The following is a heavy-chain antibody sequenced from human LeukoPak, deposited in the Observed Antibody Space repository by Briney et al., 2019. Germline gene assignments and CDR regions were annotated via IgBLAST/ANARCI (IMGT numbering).Heavy chain of an antibody. Sequence: GGSLRLSCAASGFTFSTYTIHWVRQAPGKGLEWVSVISYDGSNKYYADSVKGRFTISRDNSKNTLYLQMNSLRAEDTAVYYCARAEAAPFAFDYWGQGTLVTVSS. V-gene: IGHV3-30-3*01. CDR3: ARAEAAPFAFDY. CDR2: ISYDGSNK. D-gene: IGHD6-6*01. CDR1: GFTFSTYT. J-gene: IGHJ4*02.